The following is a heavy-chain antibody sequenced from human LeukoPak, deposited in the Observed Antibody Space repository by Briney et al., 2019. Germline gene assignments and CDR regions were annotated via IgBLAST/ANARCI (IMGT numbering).Heavy chain of an antibody. CDR2: TFYRSKWYN. V-gene: IGHV6-1*01. D-gene: IGHD3-22*01. Sequence: SQTLSLTCAFSVDTVSSNSAAWNWIRQSPSRGLEWLGRTFYRSKWYNDYAVFVKSRITINPDTSKNQFSLQLTSVTPEDTAVYYCARDSYYDSSPSHAFDIWDQGTMVTVSS. CDR1: VDTVSSNSAA. CDR3: ARDSYYDSSPSHAFDI. J-gene: IGHJ3*02.